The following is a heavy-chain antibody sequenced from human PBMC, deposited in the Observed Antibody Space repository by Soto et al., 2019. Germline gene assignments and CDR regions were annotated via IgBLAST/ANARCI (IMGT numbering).Heavy chain of an antibody. CDR1: GFTFSSYA. D-gene: IGHD2-15*01. CDR2: FSGGGGST. V-gene: IGHV3-23*01. CDR3: AKAPEFSGGSCNH. Sequence: GGSLRLSCAASGFTFSSYAMSWVRQAPGKGLEWVSAFSGGGGSTYYADSVKGRFTISRDNSRNTLYLRMNNLRAEDTAVYYCAKAPEFSGGSCNHWGQGTLVTVSS. J-gene: IGHJ5*02.